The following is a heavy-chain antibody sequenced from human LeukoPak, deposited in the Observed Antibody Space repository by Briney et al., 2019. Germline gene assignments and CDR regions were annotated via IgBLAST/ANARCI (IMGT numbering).Heavy chain of an antibody. CDR1: GGSISSYY. CDR2: IYYSGST. D-gene: IGHD6-13*01. J-gene: IGHJ5*02. V-gene: IGHV4-59*01. CDR3: ARDPAMSAGNWFDP. Sequence: SETLSLTCTVSGGSISSYYWSWIRQPPGKGLEWIGYIYYSGSTNYNPSLKSRVTISVDTSKNQFSLKLSSVTAADTAVYYRARDPAMSAGNWFDPWGQGTLVTVSS.